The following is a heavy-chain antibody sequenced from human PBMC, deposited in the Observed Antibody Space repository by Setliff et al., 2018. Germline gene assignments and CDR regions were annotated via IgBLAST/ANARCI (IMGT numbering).Heavy chain of an antibody. Sequence: SETLSLTCAVYGGSFSGYYWSWIRQPPGKGLEWIGEINHSGSTNYNPSLKSRVTISVDTSKNQFSLKLSSVTAADTAVYYCARVLTGTRWDWFDPWGQGTLVTVSS. CDR3: ARVLTGTRWDWFDP. CDR1: GGSFSGYY. J-gene: IGHJ5*02. D-gene: IGHD1-20*01. V-gene: IGHV4-34*01. CDR2: INHSGST.